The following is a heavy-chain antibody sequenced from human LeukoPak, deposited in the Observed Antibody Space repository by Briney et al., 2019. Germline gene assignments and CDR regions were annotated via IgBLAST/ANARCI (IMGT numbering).Heavy chain of an antibody. J-gene: IGHJ4*02. V-gene: IGHV1-2*02. Sequence: ASVKVSCKASANTFTGYFLHWVRQAPGQGLEWMGWINPKSGGTKYAQKFQGRVTMTRDTSIRTAYMELSRLTSDDTAVYYCARDPSNSSGWYIYFDYWGQGTLVAVSS. CDR2: INPKSGGT. CDR1: ANTFTGYF. D-gene: IGHD6-19*01. CDR3: ARDPSNSSGWYIYFDY.